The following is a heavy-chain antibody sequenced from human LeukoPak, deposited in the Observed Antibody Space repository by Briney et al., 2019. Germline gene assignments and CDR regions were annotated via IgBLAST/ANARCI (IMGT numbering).Heavy chain of an antibody. CDR3: ARGKEENLLWFGELSRWGNRGGDWFDP. D-gene: IGHD3-10*01. J-gene: IGHJ5*02. CDR1: GYTFTSYA. Sequence: ASVKVSCKASGYTFTSYAMHWVRQAPGQRLEWMGWINAGNGNTKYSRKFQGRVTITRDTSASTAYMELSSLRSEDTAVYYCARGKEENLLWFGELSRWGNRGGDWFDPWGQGTLVTVSS. V-gene: IGHV1-3*01. CDR2: INAGNGNT.